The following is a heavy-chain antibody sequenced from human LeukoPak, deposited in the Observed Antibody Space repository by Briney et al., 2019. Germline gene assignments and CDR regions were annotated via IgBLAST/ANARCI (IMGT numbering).Heavy chain of an antibody. Sequence: SETLSLTCTVSGGSISSYYWSWIRQPPGKGLEWIGYIYYSGSTYYNPSLKSRVTISVDTSKNQFSLKLSSVTAADTAVYYCAGGGRIAAAGFDYWGQGTLVTVSS. V-gene: IGHV4-59*06. CDR1: GGSISSYY. J-gene: IGHJ4*01. CDR2: IYYSGST. D-gene: IGHD6-13*01. CDR3: AGGGRIAAAGFDY.